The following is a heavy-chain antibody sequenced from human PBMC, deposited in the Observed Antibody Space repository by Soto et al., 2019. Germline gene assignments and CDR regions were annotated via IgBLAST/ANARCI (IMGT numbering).Heavy chain of an antibody. D-gene: IGHD3-10*01. CDR2: ISGGDT. J-gene: IGHJ4*02. Sequence: GGSLRFSGAALGTSFNTSALTGFPQSPGKGLAWVSTISGGDTYYADFVKGRFTISRDISKNTLYLQMDGLRADDTAIYYCTKDRETAWFPDFWGQGTLVTVSS. CDR3: TKDRETAWFPDF. V-gene: IGHV3-23*01. CDR1: GTSFNTSA.